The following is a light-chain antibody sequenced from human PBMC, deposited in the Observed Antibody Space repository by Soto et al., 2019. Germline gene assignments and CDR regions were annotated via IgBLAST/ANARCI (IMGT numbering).Light chain of an antibody. CDR1: QGIGSY. J-gene: IGKJ1*01. Sequence: IQLTQSPSSLSASVVDRVTITCRASQGIGSYLAWYQQKPGEAPKLLIYKASTLKSGVPSRFSGSGSGTEFTLTISSLQPDDFATYYCQHYNSYSEAFGQGTKVDIK. CDR2: KAS. CDR3: QHYNSYSEA. V-gene: IGKV1-5*03.